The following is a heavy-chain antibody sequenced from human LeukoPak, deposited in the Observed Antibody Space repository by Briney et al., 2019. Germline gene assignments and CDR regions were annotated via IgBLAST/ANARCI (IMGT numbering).Heavy chain of an antibody. CDR1: GFTVSSNY. CDR2: LYSGGST. CDR3: ARDLGGLDY. J-gene: IGHJ4*02. D-gene: IGHD2-15*01. Sequence: GGSLRLSCAASGFTVSSNYMSWVREAPGKGLEWVSILYSGGSTYYADSVRGRLNISRDNSKNTVYLQMNSLRAEDTAVYYCARDLGGLDYWGQGTLVTVSS. V-gene: IGHV3-66*01.